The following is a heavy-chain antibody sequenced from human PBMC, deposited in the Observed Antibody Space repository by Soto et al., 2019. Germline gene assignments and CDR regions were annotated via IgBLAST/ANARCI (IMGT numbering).Heavy chain of an antibody. V-gene: IGHV4-59*08. CDR2: ASYSGST. CDR3: ARLNGYCVSNKCHGYYGMDV. Sequence: PSETLSLTCTVSGGSVTTYYWSLIRQPPGKGLEWIGYASYSGSTNYSPTLRSRTTISVDASKNQFSLRLSSVTAADTAVYYCARLNGYCVSNKCHGYYGMDVWGQGTTVTVS. D-gene: IGHD2-2*03. CDR1: GGSVTTYY. J-gene: IGHJ6*02.